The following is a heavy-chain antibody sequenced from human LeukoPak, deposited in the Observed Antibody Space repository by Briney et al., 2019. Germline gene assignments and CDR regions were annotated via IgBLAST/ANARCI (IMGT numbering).Heavy chain of an antibody. Sequence: SETLSLTCTVSGGSISSYYWSWIRQPPGKGLEWIGYIYYSGSTNYNPSLKSRVTISVDTSKNQFSLKLSPVTAADTAVYYCARWPGCSSTSCYGPWGQGTMVTVSS. D-gene: IGHD2-2*01. CDR1: GGSISSYY. CDR3: ARWPGCSSTSCYGP. J-gene: IGHJ3*01. V-gene: IGHV4-59*01. CDR2: IYYSGST.